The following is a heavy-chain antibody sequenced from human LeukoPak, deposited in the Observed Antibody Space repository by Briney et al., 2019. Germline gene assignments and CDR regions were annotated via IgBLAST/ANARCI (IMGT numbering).Heavy chain of an antibody. V-gene: IGHV1-18*01. Sequence: ASVKVSCKASGYTFNTYGITWVRQAPGQGLEWMGWISGYNGKTKYAQKLQDRVTMTTDTSTTTAYMELRSLRSDDTAVYYCARDERPYYYDSSGTFDYWGQGTLVTVSS. CDR1: GYTFNTYG. CDR2: ISGYNGKT. D-gene: IGHD3-22*01. J-gene: IGHJ4*02. CDR3: ARDERPYYYDSSGTFDY.